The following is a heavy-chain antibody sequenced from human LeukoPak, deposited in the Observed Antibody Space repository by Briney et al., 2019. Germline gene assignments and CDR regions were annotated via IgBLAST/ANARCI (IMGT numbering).Heavy chain of an antibody. V-gene: IGHV3-30*02. CDR2: IQYDGGNE. D-gene: IGHD1-1*01. CDR1: GFTFSTYG. J-gene: IGHJ4*02. CDR3: APTGTTGFGYFDY. Sequence: PGGSLRLSCAASGFTFSTYGMHGVRQAPGKGLEWVAFIQYDGGNEYYADSVKGRFTISRDNSKNTLYLQMNSLRAEDTAVYYCAPTGTTGFGYFDYWGQGTLVTVSS.